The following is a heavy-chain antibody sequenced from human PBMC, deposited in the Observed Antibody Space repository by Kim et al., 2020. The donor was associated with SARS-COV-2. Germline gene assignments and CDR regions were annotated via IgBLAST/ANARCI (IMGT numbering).Heavy chain of an antibody. CDR2: INTNTGNP. CDR3: ARDQCSSTSCYEDY. V-gene: IGHV7-4-1*02. CDR1: GYTFTSYA. Sequence: ASVKVSCKASGYTFTSYAMNWVRQAPGQGLEWMGWINTNTGNPTYAQGFTGRFVFSLDTSVSTAYLQISSLKAEDTAVYYCARDQCSSTSCYEDYWGQGTPVTVSS. J-gene: IGHJ4*02. D-gene: IGHD2-2*01.